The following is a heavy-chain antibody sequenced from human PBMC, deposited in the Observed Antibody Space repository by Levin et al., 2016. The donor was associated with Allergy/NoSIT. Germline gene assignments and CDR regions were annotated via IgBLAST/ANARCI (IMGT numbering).Heavy chain of an antibody. V-gene: IGHV3-23*01. D-gene: IGHD5-18*01. CDR1: GFTFSSYA. J-gene: IGHJ5*02. Sequence: GESLKISCAASGFTFSSYAMSWVRQAPGKGLEWVSAISGNGGSTYYADSVKGRFTISRDNSKNTLYLQMNSLRAEDTAVYYCAKLSVEQLWEPYNWFDPWGQGTLVTVSS. CDR3: AKLSVEQLWEPYNWFDP. CDR2: ISGNGGST.